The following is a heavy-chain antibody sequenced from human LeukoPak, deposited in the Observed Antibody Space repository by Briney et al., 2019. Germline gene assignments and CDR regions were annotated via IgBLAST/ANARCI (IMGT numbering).Heavy chain of an antibody. D-gene: IGHD6-19*01. V-gene: IGHV3-7*01. CDR3: ARDQGSGWYSDY. CDR2: IKQDGSEK. CDR1: QFSFSTYW. Sequence: GGSLRLSCEASQFSFSTYWMTWVRQAPGKGLEWVANIKQDGSEKSYVDSVKGRFTISRDNAKNSLYLQMNTLRAEDTAVYYCARDQGSGWYSDYWGQGTLVTVSS. J-gene: IGHJ4*02.